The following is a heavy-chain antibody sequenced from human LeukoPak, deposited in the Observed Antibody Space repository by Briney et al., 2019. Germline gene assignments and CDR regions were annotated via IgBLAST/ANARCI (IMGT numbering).Heavy chain of an antibody. D-gene: IGHD3-10*01. CDR1: GYTFTGYY. J-gene: IGHJ4*02. CDR3: ARVRGSGSSKPPFDY. Sequence: ASVKVSCKASGYTFTGYYMHWVRQAPGQGLEWMGRINPNSGGTNYAQKFQGRVTMTRDTSISTAYMELSRLRSDDTAVYYCARVRGSGSSKPPFDYWSQGTLVTVSS. CDR2: INPNSGGT. V-gene: IGHV1-2*06.